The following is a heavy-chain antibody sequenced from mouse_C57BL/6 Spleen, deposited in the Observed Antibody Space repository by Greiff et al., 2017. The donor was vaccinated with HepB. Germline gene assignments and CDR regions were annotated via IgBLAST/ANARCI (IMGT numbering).Heavy chain of an antibody. CDR1: GYTFTSYT. CDR3: AGPFAY. Sequence: VQLQQSGAELARPGASVKMSCKASGYTFTSYTMHWVNQRPGQGLEWIGYINPSSGYTKYNQKFKDKATLTADKSSSTAYMQLSSLTSEDSAVYYCAGPFAYWGQGTLVTVSA. CDR2: INPSSGYT. J-gene: IGHJ3*01. V-gene: IGHV1-4*01.